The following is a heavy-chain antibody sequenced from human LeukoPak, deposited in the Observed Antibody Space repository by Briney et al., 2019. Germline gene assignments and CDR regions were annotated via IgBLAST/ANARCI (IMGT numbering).Heavy chain of an antibody. CDR2: ISGSGGST. J-gene: IGHJ3*02. D-gene: IGHD6-13*01. Sequence: PGGSLRLSCAASGFTFSSYAMSWVRQAPGKGLEWVSAISGSGGSTYYADSVKGRFTISRDNSKNTLYLQMNSLRAEDTAVYYCARDLGSDSSSWYAQSLGAAFDIWGQGTMVTVSS. V-gene: IGHV3-23*01. CDR3: ARDLGSDSSSWYAQSLGAAFDI. CDR1: GFTFSSYA.